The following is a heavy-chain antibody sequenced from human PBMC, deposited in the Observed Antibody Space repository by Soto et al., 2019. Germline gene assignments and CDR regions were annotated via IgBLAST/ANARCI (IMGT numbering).Heavy chain of an antibody. D-gene: IGHD6-19*01. J-gene: IGHJ5*02. CDR3: ARDRAWLTVAGTGRWFDP. CDR1: GYTFTSYA. V-gene: IGHV1-3*01. Sequence: GASVKVSCKASGYTFTSYALHWVRQAPGQRLEWMGWINAGNGNTKYSQKLQARVTITRDTSASTAYMELSSLRSEDTAVYYCARDRAWLTVAGTGRWFDPWGQGTLVTVSS. CDR2: INAGNGNT.